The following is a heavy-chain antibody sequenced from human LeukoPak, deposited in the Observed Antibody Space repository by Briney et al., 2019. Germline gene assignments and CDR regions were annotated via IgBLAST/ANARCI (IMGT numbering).Heavy chain of an antibody. CDR3: ARMVDKSLFDY. J-gene: IGHJ4*02. Sequence: GGSLRLSCAGSGFTFSSYGMHWVRQAPGKGLEWVAVIWYDGSNKYYADSVKGRFTISRDNSKNTLYLQMNSLRAEDTAVYYCARMVDKSLFDYWGQGTLVTVSS. CDR2: IWYDGSNK. D-gene: IGHD5-12*01. V-gene: IGHV3-33*01. CDR1: GFTFSSYG.